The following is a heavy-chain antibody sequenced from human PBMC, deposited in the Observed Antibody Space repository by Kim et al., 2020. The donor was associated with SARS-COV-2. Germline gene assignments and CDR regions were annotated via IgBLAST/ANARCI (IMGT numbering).Heavy chain of an antibody. CDR1: GGSISSSSYY. Sequence: SETLSLTCTVSGGSISSSSYYWGWIRQPPGKGLEWIGSSYYSGSTYYNPSLKSRVTISVDTSKNQFSLKLSSVTAADTAVYYCARSLGAGPSTIFGVVIIPDAFDICGQGAMVTVSS. D-gene: IGHD3-3*01. J-gene: IGHJ3*02. CDR3: ARSLGAGPSTIFGVVIIPDAFDI. CDR2: SYYSGST. V-gene: IGHV4-39*01.